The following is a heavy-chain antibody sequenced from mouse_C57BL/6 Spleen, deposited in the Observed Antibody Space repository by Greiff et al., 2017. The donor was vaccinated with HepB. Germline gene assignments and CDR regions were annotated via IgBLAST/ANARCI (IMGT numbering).Heavy chain of an antibody. CDR2: IYPGSGST. Sequence: QVQLQQPGAELVKPGASVKMSCKASGYTFTSYWITWVKQRPGQGLEWIGDIYPGSGSTNYNEKFKSKATLTVDTSSSTAYMQLSSLTSEDSAVYYCARRGYYDYGWYFDYWGQATTLTVSS. D-gene: IGHD2-4*01. J-gene: IGHJ2*01. CDR3: ARRGYYDYGWYFDY. CDR1: GYTFTSYW. V-gene: IGHV1-55*01.